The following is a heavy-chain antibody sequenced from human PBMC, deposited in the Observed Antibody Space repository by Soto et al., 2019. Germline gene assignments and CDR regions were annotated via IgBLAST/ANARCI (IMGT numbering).Heavy chain of an antibody. Sequence: WGSLRLSCAASGFTFSSYAMHWVRQAPGKGLEWVAVISYDGSNKYYADSVKGRFAISRDNSKNTLYLQMNSLRAEDTAVYYCARVRTMVRGAGVFGRNDYWGQGTLVTVSS. V-gene: IGHV3-30*09. D-gene: IGHD3-10*01. CDR1: GFTFSSYA. CDR3: ARVRTMVRGAGVFGRNDY. J-gene: IGHJ4*02. CDR2: ISYDGSNK.